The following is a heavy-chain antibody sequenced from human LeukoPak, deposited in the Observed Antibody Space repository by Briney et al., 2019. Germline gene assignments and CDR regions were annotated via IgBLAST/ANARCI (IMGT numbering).Heavy chain of an antibody. CDR2: FSYSGTT. Sequence: ETLSLTCTVSGGSFSSYYWSWIWQPPGKGLELIGYFSYSGTTDYNPSLKSRVTISVDTSKNQFSLKLGSVTAADTAVYYCARGVGGWSTRFDYWGQGILVTVSS. D-gene: IGHD6-19*01. CDR1: GGSFSSYY. V-gene: IGHV4-59*01. J-gene: IGHJ4*02. CDR3: ARGVGGWSTRFDY.